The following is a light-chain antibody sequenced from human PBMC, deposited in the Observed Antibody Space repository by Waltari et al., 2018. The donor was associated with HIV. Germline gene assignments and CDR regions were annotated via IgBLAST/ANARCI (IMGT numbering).Light chain of an antibody. CDR1: QNINNW. Sequence: DIQMTQFPSTLSASVGDRVTITCRANQNINNWLAWYQQKPGRAPKLLIRQASGLESGVPSRFSGSGSGTEFTLTISTLQPDDFATYYCHQYNTFSTFGQGTKVEV. J-gene: IGKJ1*01. CDR2: QAS. CDR3: HQYNTFST. V-gene: IGKV1-5*03.